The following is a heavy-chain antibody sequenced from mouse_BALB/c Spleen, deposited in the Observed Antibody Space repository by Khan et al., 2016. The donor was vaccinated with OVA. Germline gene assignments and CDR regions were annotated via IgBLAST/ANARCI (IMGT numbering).Heavy chain of an antibody. CDR2: IWSAGST. D-gene: IGHD2-4*01. CDR3: ARRGYDYGRGALFAY. CDR1: GFSLTNYS. V-gene: IGHV2-2*02. J-gene: IGHJ3*01. Sequence: VQLQESGPGLVQSSQSLSITCTVSGFSLTNYSVHWIRQSPEKGLEWLGVIWSAGSTDYNAAFISRLTISKDNSRSQVFFKMNSLQPNDTAIYYCARRGYDYGRGALFAYWGQGTLVTVSA.